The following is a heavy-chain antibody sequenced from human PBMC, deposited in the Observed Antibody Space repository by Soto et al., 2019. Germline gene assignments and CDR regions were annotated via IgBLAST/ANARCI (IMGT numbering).Heavy chain of an antibody. V-gene: IGHV1-8*01. CDR3: ARRGYSSSWYYYYYYGMDV. CDR2: TNPNSGNT. J-gene: IGHJ6*02. Sequence: QVQLVQSGAEVKKPGASVKVSCKASGYTFTSYDINWVRQATGQGLEWMGWTNPNSGNTGYAQKFQGRVTMTRNTSISTAYMELSSLRSEDPAVYYCARRGYSSSWYYYYYYGMDVWGQGTTVTVSS. CDR1: GYTFTSYD. D-gene: IGHD6-13*01.